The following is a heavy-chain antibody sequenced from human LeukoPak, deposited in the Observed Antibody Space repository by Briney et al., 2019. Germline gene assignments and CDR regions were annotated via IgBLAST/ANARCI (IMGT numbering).Heavy chain of an antibody. V-gene: IGHV5-51*01. D-gene: IGHD3-10*01. CDR3: ARSDYYGSGSYLRGYMDV. Sequence: GESLKISCKGSGYSFTSYWIGWVRQMPGKGLEWMGIIYPGDSDTRYSPSFQGQVTISADKSISTAYLQWSSLKASDTAMYYCARSDYYGSGSYLRGYMDVWGKGTTVTVSS. CDR1: GYSFTSYW. J-gene: IGHJ6*03. CDR2: IYPGDSDT.